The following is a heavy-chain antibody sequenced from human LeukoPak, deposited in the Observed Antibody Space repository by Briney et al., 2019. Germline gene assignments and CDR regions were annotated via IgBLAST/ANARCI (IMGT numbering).Heavy chain of an antibody. J-gene: IGHJ4*02. CDR2: IYYSGST. V-gene: IGHV4-39*01. CDR1: GGSISSSSYY. Sequence: SETLSLTCTVSGGSISSSSYYWGWIRQPPGKGLEWIGSIYYSGSTYYNPSLKSRVTISVDTSKNQFSLKLSSVTAADTAVYYCARAHPLGHCSGTSCQTPYYWGQGTLVTVSS. CDR3: ARAHPLGHCSGTSCQTPYY. D-gene: IGHD2-2*01.